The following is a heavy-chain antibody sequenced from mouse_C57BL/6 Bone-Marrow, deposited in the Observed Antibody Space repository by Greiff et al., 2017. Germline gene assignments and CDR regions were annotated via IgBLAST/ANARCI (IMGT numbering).Heavy chain of an antibody. D-gene: IGHD6-1*01. CDR3: TRVPIEVPGYFDY. Sequence: EVKLVESGEGLVKPGGSLKLSCAASGFTFSSYAMSWVRQTPEKRLEWVAYISSGGDYIYYADTVKGRFTISRDNARNTLYLQMSSLKSEDTAMYYCTRVPIEVPGYFDYWGQGTTLTVSS. J-gene: IGHJ2*01. CDR1: GFTFSSYA. CDR2: ISSGGDYI. V-gene: IGHV5-9-1*02.